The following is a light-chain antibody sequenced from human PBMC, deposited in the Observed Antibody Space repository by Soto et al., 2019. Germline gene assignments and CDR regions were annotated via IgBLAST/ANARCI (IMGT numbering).Light chain of an antibody. V-gene: IGKV1-5*01. Sequence: DSQMTQSHSTLSASVGDRVTITCRASQSIGDSLAWYQQKPGKAPYLLISDVSSLERGVPSRFSGSGSGTEFTLTISSMQPDDFATFYCQQYNGYSRTFGQGTKVDIK. CDR1: QSIGDS. CDR3: QQYNGYSRT. CDR2: DVS. J-gene: IGKJ1*01.